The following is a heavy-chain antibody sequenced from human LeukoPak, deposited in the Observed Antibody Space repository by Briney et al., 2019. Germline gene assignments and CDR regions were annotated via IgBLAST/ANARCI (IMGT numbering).Heavy chain of an antibody. D-gene: IGHD5-18*01. CDR3: ARTWIQLWFPSAFDI. J-gene: IGHJ3*02. Sequence: GGSLRLSCAASGFTFSSYAMHWVRQAPGKGLEWVAVISYDGSNKYYADSVKGRFTISRDNSKNALYLQMNSLRIEDTAVYYCARTWIQLWFPSAFDIWGQGTMVTVSS. CDR1: GFTFSSYA. V-gene: IGHV3-30*14. CDR2: ISYDGSNK.